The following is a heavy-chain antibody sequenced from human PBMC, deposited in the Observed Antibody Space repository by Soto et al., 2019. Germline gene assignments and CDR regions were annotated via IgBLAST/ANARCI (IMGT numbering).Heavy chain of an antibody. V-gene: IGHV4-61*01. CDR2: IYYNGST. D-gene: IGHD3-22*01. CDR3: AISPYYYDINGYTYYFDY. Sequence: PSETLSLTCTVSGGSASSGSYYWGWIRQPPGRGMEWIGYIYYNGSTNYNPSLRSRVTISVDTSKNQFSLKLSSVTAPDTAVYYCAISPYYYDINGYTYYFDYWGQGTLVTVSS. J-gene: IGHJ4*02. CDR1: GGSASSGSYY.